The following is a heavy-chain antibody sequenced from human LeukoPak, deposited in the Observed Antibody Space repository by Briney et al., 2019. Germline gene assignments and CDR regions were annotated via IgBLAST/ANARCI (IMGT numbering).Heavy chain of an antibody. Sequence: PGGSLRLSCAASGFTFSGYAMSWVRQAPGKGLEWVSALSGSGSSTYYADSVRGRFTISRDNSKNTLYLQMNSLRAEDTAVYYCAKGAYDSSAYYYVGAFDIWGQGTMVTVSS. CDR3: AKGAYDSSAYYYVGAFDI. CDR1: GFTFSGYA. V-gene: IGHV3-23*01. J-gene: IGHJ3*02. D-gene: IGHD3-22*01. CDR2: LSGSGSST.